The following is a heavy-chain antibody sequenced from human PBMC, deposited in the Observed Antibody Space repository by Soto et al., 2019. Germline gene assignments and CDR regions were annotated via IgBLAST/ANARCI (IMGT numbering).Heavy chain of an antibody. CDR1: GFMFGTYW. D-gene: IGHD3-22*01. J-gene: IGHJ6*02. CDR3: VRATLSWGHYYFRGLDV. V-gene: IGHV3-7*01. Sequence: GGSLRLSCAATGFMFGTYWMSWVRQAPGKGLEWVANIKHDGNEKYYADSVKGRFTVSRDNVKNFLHLQMSSLRGDDTGVYFCVRATLSWGHYYFRGLDVWGQGTTVTVSS. CDR2: IKHDGNEK.